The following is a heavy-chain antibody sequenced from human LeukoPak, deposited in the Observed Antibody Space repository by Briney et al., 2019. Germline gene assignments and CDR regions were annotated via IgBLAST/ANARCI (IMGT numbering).Heavy chain of an antibody. V-gene: IGHV1-2*02. J-gene: IGHJ5*02. CDR2: INPNSGGT. CDR3: ARTGTGATHWFDP. D-gene: IGHD1-1*01. CDR1: GYTFTGYY. Sequence: ASVKVSCKASGYTFTGYYMHWVRQAPGQGLEWMGWINPNSGGTNYAQKFQGRVTMTRDTSISTAYMELSRLRSDDTAVYYCARTGTGATHWFDPWSQGTLVTVSS.